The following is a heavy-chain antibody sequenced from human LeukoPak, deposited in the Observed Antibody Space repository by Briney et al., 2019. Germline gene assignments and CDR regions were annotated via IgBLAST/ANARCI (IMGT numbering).Heavy chain of an antibody. CDR1: GFTFSSYS. V-gene: IGHV3-21*01. CDR2: ISSSSSYI. Sequence: GGSLRLSCAASGFTFSSYSMNWVRQAPGKGLEWVSSISSSSSYIYYADSVKGRFTISRDNAKNSLYLQMNSLRAEDTAVYYCARESSPEDAFDIWGQGTMATVSS. J-gene: IGHJ3*02. CDR3: ARESSPEDAFDI.